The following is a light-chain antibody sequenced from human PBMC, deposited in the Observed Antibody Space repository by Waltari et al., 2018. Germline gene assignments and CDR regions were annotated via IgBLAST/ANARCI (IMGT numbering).Light chain of an antibody. V-gene: IGKV3-20*01. J-gene: IGKJ1*01. CDR2: GAS. CDR1: QGVSRW. CDR3: QKYGTLPAT. Sequence: EIVLTQSPGTLSLSPGERATLSCRASQGVSRWLAWYPQKPGQPPRLLIYGASSRATGIPDRFSGRGSGTDFSLTISRLEPEDFAVYYCQKYGTLPATFGQGTRVEVK.